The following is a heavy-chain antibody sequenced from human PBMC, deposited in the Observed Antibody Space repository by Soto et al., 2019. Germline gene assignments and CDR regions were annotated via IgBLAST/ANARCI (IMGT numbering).Heavy chain of an antibody. Sequence: EVHLVESGGALVQPGGSLRLSCAASRFTFSTYWMDWVRQTPGKGLEWVANINQDGSEKNYVDSVKGRFTIYRDNAKNSLYLQMSSLTAEDSALYYCSRSLDSWGQGTLVTVSS. CDR1: RFTFSTYW. CDR2: INQDGSEK. J-gene: IGHJ4*02. CDR3: SRSLDS. V-gene: IGHV3-7*01.